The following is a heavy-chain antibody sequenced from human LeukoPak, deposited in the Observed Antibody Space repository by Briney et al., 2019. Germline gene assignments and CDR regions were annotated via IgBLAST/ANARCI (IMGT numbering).Heavy chain of an antibody. J-gene: IGHJ6*04. CDR1: GFTFDDYA. D-gene: IGHD2-2*01. CDR3: ARGDIVVVPAAPLGGIHCNYTGMDV. CDR2: ISWNSGSI. Sequence: GGSLRLSCAASGFTFDDYAMHWVRQAPGKGLEWVSGISWNSGSIDYADSVKGRFTISRDNAKNSLYLQMNRLRAEDTAVYYCARGDIVVVPAAPLGGIHCNYTGMDVWGKGTPVTASS. V-gene: IGHV3-9*01.